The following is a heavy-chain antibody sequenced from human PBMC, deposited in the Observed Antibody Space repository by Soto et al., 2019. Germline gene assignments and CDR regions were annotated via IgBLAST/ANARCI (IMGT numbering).Heavy chain of an antibody. J-gene: IGHJ4*02. Sequence: GGSLRLSCAVSGFTFSAYWMHWVRQVPGKGLTWVSRISDDGSTATYADSVKGRFIISRDNAKNTLYLEMNTLRADDSGLYYCARGPRVSSTGTGAHWGRGTLVTVSS. D-gene: IGHD1-1*01. V-gene: IGHV3-74*01. CDR1: GFTFSAYW. CDR2: ISDDGSTA. CDR3: ARGPRVSSTGTGAH.